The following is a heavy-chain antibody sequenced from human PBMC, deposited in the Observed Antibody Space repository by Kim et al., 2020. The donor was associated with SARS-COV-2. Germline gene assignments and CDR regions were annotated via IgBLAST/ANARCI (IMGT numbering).Heavy chain of an antibody. V-gene: IGHV1-58*01. CDR2: IVVGSGNT. Sequence: SVKVSCKASGFTFTSSAVQWVRQARGQRLEWIGWIVVGSGNTNYAQKFQERVTITRDMSTSTAYMELSSLRSEDTAVYYCQYDFYYFYGMDVWGQGTTVTVSS. CDR3: QYDFYYFYGMDV. J-gene: IGHJ6*02. D-gene: IGHD1-1*01. CDR1: GFTFTSSA.